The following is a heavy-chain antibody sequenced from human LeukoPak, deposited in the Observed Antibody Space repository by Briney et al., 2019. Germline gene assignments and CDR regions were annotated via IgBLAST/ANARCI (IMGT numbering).Heavy chain of an antibody. J-gene: IGHJ4*02. CDR3: ARGSIVGARGLGDY. CDR1: GFTFDSYG. D-gene: IGHD1-26*01. CDR2: ISDDGSNI. V-gene: IGHV3-30*03. Sequence: GGSLRLSCATSGFTFDSYGMHWVRQAPGKGLEWVAVISDDGSNIYYADSVKGRFTISRDNSKNTVFLQMNSLRAEDTAVYYCARGSIVGARGLGDYWGQGTLVTVSS.